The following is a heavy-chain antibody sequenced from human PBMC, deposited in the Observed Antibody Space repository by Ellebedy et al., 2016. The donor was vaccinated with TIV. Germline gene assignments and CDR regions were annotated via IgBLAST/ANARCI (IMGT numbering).Heavy chain of an antibody. CDR1: GYTFTSYG. CDR2: ISAYNGNT. CDR3: AREPDTAMITCDY. V-gene: IGHV1-18*01. D-gene: IGHD5-18*01. J-gene: IGHJ4*02. Sequence: ASVKVSCKASGYTFTSYGISWVRQAPGQGLEWMGWISAYNGNTDSAQKFQGRVTMTTDTSTSTAYMELRSLRSDDTAVYYCAREPDTAMITCDYWGQGTLVTVSS.